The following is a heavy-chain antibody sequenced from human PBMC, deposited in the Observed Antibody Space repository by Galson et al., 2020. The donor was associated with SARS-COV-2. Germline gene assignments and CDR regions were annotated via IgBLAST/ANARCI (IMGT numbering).Heavy chain of an antibody. CDR2: IYYSGST. V-gene: IGHV4-59*08. D-gene: IGHD2-8*01. Sequence: SETLSLTCTVSGGSISSYYWNWIRQPPGKGLEWIGYIYYSGSTNYNPSLKSRATISLDTSKNQFSLKLNSVTAADTAVYYCARRASAGTNGAFDYWGQGTLVTVSS. J-gene: IGHJ4*02. CDR3: ARRASAGTNGAFDY. CDR1: GGSISSYY.